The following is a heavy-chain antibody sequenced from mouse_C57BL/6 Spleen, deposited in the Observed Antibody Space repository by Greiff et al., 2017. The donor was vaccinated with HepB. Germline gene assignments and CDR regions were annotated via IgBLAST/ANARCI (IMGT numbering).Heavy chain of an antibody. CDR2: ISSGSSTI. CDR1: GFTFSDYG. V-gene: IGHV5-17*01. Sequence: DVMLVESGGGLVKPGGSLKLSCAASGFTFSDYGMHWVRQAPEKGLEWVAYISSGSSTIYYADTVKGRFTISRDNAKNTLFLQMTSLRSEDTAMYYCARNYGSSYHWYFDVWGTGTTVTVSS. J-gene: IGHJ1*03. D-gene: IGHD1-1*01. CDR3: ARNYGSSYHWYFDV.